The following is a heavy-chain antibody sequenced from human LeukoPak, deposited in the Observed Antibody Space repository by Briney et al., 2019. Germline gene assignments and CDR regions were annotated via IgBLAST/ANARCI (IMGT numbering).Heavy chain of an antibody. J-gene: IGHJ5*02. CDR2: IYYSGST. CDR3: ARDGGRGALAYCGGDCYLRGIFDP. V-gene: IGHV4-34*01. Sequence: SETLSLTCAVYGGSFSGYYWGWIRQPPGKGLEWIGSIYYSGSTYYNPSLKSRVTISVDTSKNQFSLKLSSVTAADTAVYYCARDGGRGALAYCGGDCYLRGIFDPWGQGTLVTVSS. CDR1: GGSFSGYY. D-gene: IGHD2-21*02.